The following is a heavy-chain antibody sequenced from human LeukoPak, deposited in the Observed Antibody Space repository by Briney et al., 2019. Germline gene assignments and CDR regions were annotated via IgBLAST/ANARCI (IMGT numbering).Heavy chain of an antibody. CDR1: GGSISSSYYY. Sequence: SETLSLTCTVSGGSISSSYYYWGWIRQPPGKGLEWIGSIYYSGSTYYNPSLKSRVTISVDTPKNQFSLKLSSVTAADTAVYYCARDGTVYGGESYWGQGTLVTVSS. CDR2: IYYSGST. D-gene: IGHD4-23*01. V-gene: IGHV4-39*02. CDR3: ARDGTVYGGESY. J-gene: IGHJ4*02.